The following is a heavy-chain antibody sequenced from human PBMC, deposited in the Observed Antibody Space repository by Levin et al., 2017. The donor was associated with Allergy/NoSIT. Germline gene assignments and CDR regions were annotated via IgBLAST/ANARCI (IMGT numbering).Heavy chain of an antibody. CDR2: TYYRSKWFH. Sequence: PSQTLSLTCAVSGDSVSSNNAAWNWIRQSPSRGLEWLGRTYYRSKWFHDYTVPLKSRITINADTSKNQFSLQFNSVTPEDTAVYYCARGLTGIEEAGEYDAFDIWGQGTMVTVSS. V-gene: IGHV6-1*01. J-gene: IGHJ3*02. CDR1: GDSVSSNNAA. D-gene: IGHD6-19*01. CDR3: ARGLTGIEEAGEYDAFDI.